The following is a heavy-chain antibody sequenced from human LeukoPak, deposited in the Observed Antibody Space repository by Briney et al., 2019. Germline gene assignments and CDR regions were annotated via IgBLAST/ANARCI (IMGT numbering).Heavy chain of an antibody. J-gene: IGHJ4*02. CDR1: GFTLSTNA. CDR2: ISGSGAGT. D-gene: IGHD1-26*01. V-gene: IGHV3-23*01. Sequence: PGGSLRLSCLTSGFTLSTNAMSRVRQAPGKGLEWISGISGSGAGTYYADSVKGRFTISRDDSRNTLYLQMNSLRGDDTAVYYCAKDVGKWESLHFFDYWGQGTLVTVSS. CDR3: AKDVGKWESLHFFDY.